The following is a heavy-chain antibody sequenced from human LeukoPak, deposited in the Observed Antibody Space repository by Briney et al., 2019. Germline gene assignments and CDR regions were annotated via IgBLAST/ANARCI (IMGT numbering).Heavy chain of an antibody. CDR3: TTDWPNDFWSGYYLGFDFDY. V-gene: IGHV3-15*01. Sequence: PGGSLRLSCAASGFTFSNAWMSWVRQAPGKGLEWVGRIKSKTDGGTTDYAAPVKGRFTISRDDSKNTLYLQMNSLKTEDTAVYYCTTDWPNDFWSGYYLGFDFDYWGQGTLVTVSS. CDR1: GFTFSNAW. D-gene: IGHD3-3*01. J-gene: IGHJ4*02. CDR2: IKSKTDGGTT.